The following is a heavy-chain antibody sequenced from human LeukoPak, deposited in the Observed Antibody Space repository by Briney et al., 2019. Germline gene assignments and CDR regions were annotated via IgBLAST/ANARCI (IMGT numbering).Heavy chain of an antibody. CDR1: GFTFDDYG. J-gene: IGHJ4*02. V-gene: IGHV3-7*01. CDR2: IKQDGSEK. D-gene: IGHD6-19*01. CDR3: ARVEIAVADY. Sequence: GGSLRLSCAASGFTFDDYGMSWVRQAPGKGLEWVANIKQDGSEKYYVDSVKGRFTISRDNAKNSLYLQMNSLRAEDTAVYYCARVEIAVADYWGQGTLVTVSS.